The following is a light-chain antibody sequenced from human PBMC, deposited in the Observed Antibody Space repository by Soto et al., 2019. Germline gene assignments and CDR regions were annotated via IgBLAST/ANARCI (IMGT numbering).Light chain of an antibody. Sequence: QSALTQPPSASGSPGQSVTISCTGTSSDVGAYNSVSWYQQHPGKAPRLMIYEVNKRPSGVPDRFAGSESGNMASLTVSGLQAEDEADYYCNSHGGSNNFWVFGGGTKVTVL. CDR3: NSHGGSNNFWV. CDR2: EVN. V-gene: IGLV2-8*01. CDR1: SSDVGAYNS. J-gene: IGLJ3*02.